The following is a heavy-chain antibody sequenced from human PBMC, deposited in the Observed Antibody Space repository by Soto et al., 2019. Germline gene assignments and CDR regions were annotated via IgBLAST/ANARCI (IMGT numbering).Heavy chain of an antibody. D-gene: IGHD2-21*02. J-gene: IGHJ5*02. CDR3: AGGRKVVATPARDDWFDP. CDR2: INPKDGAT. Sequence: QVQLVQSGAEVRRPGASVRVSCKASGYSFIDYYINWVRQALGQGLEWMGWINPKDGATKSAQKFQDWVTMTRDTSHTTAYLVLRSDATAVYYCAGGRKVVATPARDDWFDPWGQGTLVTVSS. V-gene: IGHV1-2*04. CDR1: GYSFIDYY.